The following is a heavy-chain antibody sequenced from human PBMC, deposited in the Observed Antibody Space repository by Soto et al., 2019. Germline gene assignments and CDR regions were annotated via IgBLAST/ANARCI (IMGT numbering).Heavy chain of an antibody. Sequence: PSETLSLTCTVSGGSISSYYWSWIRQPPGKGLEWIGYIYDSGSTSYNPSLKSRVTISVDTSKNQFSLKLSSVTAADTAVYYCGRGLAFYNSGWSDYWGQGTLVTVSS. D-gene: IGHD6-19*01. CDR1: GGSISSYY. V-gene: IGHV4-59*01. J-gene: IGHJ4*02. CDR2: IYDSGST. CDR3: GRGLAFYNSGWSDY.